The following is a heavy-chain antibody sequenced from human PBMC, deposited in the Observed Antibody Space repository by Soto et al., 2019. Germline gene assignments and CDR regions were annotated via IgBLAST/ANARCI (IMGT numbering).Heavy chain of an antibody. CDR2: IYYSGST. CDR1: GGPVSSGNYY. V-gene: IGHV4-61*01. Sequence: SETLSLTCTVPGGPVSSGNYYWSWIRQPPGKGLQWIGYIYYSGSTHYNPSLRSRVAISVDTSKNQFSLKLSSVTAADTAVYYCARARGYSYPNWFDPWGQGTLVTVSS. D-gene: IGHD5-18*01. CDR3: ARARGYSYPNWFDP. J-gene: IGHJ5*02.